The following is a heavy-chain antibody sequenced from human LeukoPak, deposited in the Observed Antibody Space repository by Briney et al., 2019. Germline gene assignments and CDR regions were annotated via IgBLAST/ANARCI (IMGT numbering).Heavy chain of an antibody. CDR2: ISSSSSYT. CDR3: ARESIAVAGTDY. Sequence: GGSLRLSCAASGCTFSDYYMSWIRQAPGKGLEWVSYISSSSSYTNYADSVKGRFTISRDNAKNSLYLQMNSLRAEDTAVYYCARESIAVAGTDYWGQGTLVTVSS. D-gene: IGHD6-19*01. J-gene: IGHJ4*02. CDR1: GCTFSDYY. V-gene: IGHV3-11*06.